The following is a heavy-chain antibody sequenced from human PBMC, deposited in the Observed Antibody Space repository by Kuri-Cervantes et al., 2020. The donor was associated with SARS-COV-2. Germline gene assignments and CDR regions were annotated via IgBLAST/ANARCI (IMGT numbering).Heavy chain of an antibody. D-gene: IGHD6-19*01. Sequence: GESLKISCAASGFTFSSYAMHWVRQAPGKGLEWVAVISYDGSNKHYADSVKGRFTISRDNSKNTLYLQMNSLRAEDTAVYYCAREASSGWYGLSQYYFDYWGQGTLVTVSS. V-gene: IGHV3-30-3*01. CDR1: GFTFSSYA. J-gene: IGHJ4*02. CDR2: ISYDGSNK. CDR3: AREASSGWYGLSQYYFDY.